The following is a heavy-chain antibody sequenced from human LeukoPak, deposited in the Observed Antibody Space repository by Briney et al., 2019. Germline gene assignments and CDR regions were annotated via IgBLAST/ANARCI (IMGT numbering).Heavy chain of an antibody. Sequence: GASVKVSCKASGYTFTGYYMHWVRQAPGQGLEWMGWINPNSGGTNYAQKFQGRVTMTRDTSISTAYMELSRLRSDDTAVYYCARTVGYSSGWYYFDNWGQGTLVTVSS. CDR3: ARTVGYSSGWYYFDN. D-gene: IGHD6-19*01. J-gene: IGHJ4*02. V-gene: IGHV1-2*02. CDR2: INPNSGGT. CDR1: GYTFTGYY.